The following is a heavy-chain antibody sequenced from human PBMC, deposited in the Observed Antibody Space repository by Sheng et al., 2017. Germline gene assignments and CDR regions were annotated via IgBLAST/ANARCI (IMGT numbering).Heavy chain of an antibody. Sequence: QVQLQESGPGLVKPSETLSLTCAVSGYSISSGYYWGWIRQPPGKGLEWIGSIYHSGSTYYNPSLKSRVTISVDTSKNKFSLKLSSVTAADTAVYYCARVPYCGGDCYWGGQYFQHWDQGTLVTVSS. J-gene: IGHJ1*01. CDR2: IYHSGST. D-gene: IGHD2-21*01. CDR1: GYSISSGYY. V-gene: IGHV4-38-2*01. CDR3: ARVPYCGGDCYWGGQYFQH.